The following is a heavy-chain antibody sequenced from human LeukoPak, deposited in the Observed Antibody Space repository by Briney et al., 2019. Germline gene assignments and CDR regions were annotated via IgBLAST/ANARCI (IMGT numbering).Heavy chain of an antibody. CDR3: GKYLQTTVGANDY. CDR2: ISGSGGAT. Sequence: GGSLRLSCAASGFIFSNYPMNWVRQAPGKGLEWVSVISGSGGATLYGDSVQGRFTISRDNSRDTLYLQMNSLTAEDTAVYYCGKYLQTTVGANDYWGQETLVTVSS. D-gene: IGHD1-26*01. V-gene: IGHV3-23*01. J-gene: IGHJ4*02. CDR1: GFIFSNYP.